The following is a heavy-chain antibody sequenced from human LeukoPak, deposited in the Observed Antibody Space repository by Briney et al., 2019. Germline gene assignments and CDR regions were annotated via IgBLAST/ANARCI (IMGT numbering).Heavy chain of an antibody. CDR3: ARGRDGYNLEVGY. J-gene: IGHJ4*02. CDR1: GGSISSYY. Sequence: SETLSLTCTVSGGSISSYYWSWIRQPPGKGLEWIGYTYYSGSTNYNPSLKSRVTISVDTSKNQFSLKLSSVTAADTAVYYCARGRDGYNLEVGYWGQGTLVTVSS. CDR2: TYYSGST. D-gene: IGHD5-24*01. V-gene: IGHV4-59*01.